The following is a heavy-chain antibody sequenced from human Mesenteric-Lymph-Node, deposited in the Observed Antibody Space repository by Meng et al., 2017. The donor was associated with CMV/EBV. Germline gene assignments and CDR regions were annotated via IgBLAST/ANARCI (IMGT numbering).Heavy chain of an antibody. D-gene: IGHD3-3*01. CDR1: GFTFSSYW. V-gene: IGHV3-7*01. CDR3: ARLQTGYYDFWSGYYRYYYGMDV. J-gene: IGHJ6*02. CDR2: IKQDGSEK. Sequence: GGSLRLSCAASGFTFSSYWMSWVRQAPGKGLEWVANIKQDGSEKYYVDSVKGRFTISRDNAKNSLYLQMNSLRAEDTAVYYCARLQTGYYDFWSGYYRYYYGMDVWGQGTTVTVSS.